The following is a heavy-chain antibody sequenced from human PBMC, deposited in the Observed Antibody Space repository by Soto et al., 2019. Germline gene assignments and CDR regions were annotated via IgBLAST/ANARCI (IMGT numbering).Heavy chain of an antibody. Sequence: SVKVSCKASGFTFTSSAVQWVRQARGQRLEWIGWIVVGSGNTNYAQKFQERVTITRDMSTSTAYMELSSLRSEDTAVYYCAAEYSSSSYSYYGMDVWGQGTTVTVSS. V-gene: IGHV1-58*01. CDR3: AAEYSSSSYSYYGMDV. D-gene: IGHD6-6*01. J-gene: IGHJ6*02. CDR1: GFTFTSSA. CDR2: IVVGSGNT.